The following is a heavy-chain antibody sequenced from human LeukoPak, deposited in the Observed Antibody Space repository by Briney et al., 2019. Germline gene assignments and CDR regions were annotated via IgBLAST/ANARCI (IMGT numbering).Heavy chain of an antibody. CDR3: ARDLKAAYCGGDCYSDGGRLNDY. CDR2: INPNSGGT. Sequence: RASVKVSCKASGYTFTGYYMHWVRQAPGQGLEWMGWINPNSGGTNYAQKFQGRVTMTRDTSISTAYMELSRLRSDDTAVYYCARDLKAAYCGGDCYSDGGRLNDYWGQGTLVTVSS. CDR1: GYTFTGYY. J-gene: IGHJ4*02. D-gene: IGHD2-21*02. V-gene: IGHV1-2*02.